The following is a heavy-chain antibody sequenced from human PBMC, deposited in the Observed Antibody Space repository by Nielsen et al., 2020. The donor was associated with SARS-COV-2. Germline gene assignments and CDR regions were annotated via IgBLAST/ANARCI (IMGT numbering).Heavy chain of an antibody. Sequence: SPKISCAASGFTFDDYAMHWVRQAPGKGLEWVSGISWNSGSIGYADSVKGRFTISRDNAKNSLYLQMNSLRAEDTALYYCAKGPDGMDVWGQGTTVTVSS. CDR2: ISWNSGSI. V-gene: IGHV3-9*01. J-gene: IGHJ6*02. CDR1: GFTFDDYA. CDR3: AKGPDGMDV.